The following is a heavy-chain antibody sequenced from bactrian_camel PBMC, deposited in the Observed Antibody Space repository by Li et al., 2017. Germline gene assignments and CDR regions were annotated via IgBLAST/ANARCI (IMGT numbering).Heavy chain of an antibody. CDR1: GHTYSSDC. V-gene: IGHV3S53*01. Sequence: HVQLVESGGGSVQPGGSLRLSCGASGHTYSSDCMGWFRQAPGKERERVARIDSDGAIRYADSVKGRFTIAKGQAKHTLYLQMNSLKPEDTAVYYCVRLLNVQWGGHVIDYWGKGTQVTVS. J-gene: IGHJ7*01. D-gene: IGHD3*01. CDR2: IDSDGAI.